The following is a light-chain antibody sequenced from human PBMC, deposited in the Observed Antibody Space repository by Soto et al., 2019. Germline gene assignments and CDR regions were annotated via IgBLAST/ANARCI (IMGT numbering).Light chain of an antibody. CDR1: QSVASSY. CDR3: KQYGISPLVT. CDR2: GAS. V-gene: IGKV3-20*01. J-gene: IGKJ4*01. Sequence: ESVLTQSPGTLSLSPGERATLSCRASQSVASSYLAWYQQKPGQAPRLLIYGASIRATGTPDRFSGSGSGTDFTLSISRLEPEDFAVYYCKQYGISPLVTFGGGNKVELK.